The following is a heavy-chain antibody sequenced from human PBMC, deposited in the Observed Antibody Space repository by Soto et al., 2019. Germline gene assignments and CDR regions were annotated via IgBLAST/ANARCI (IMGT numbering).Heavy chain of an antibody. Sequence: GESLNISCKGSGYSFTSYWIGWVRQMPGKGLEWMGIIYPGDSDTRYSPSFQGQVTISADKSISTASLQWSRLKASDTAMDYCARSRTSGYYYYGMDVWGQGNTVNGSS. CDR1: GYSFTSYW. D-gene: IGHD2-2*01. J-gene: IGHJ6*02. CDR2: IYPGDSDT. V-gene: IGHV5-51*01. CDR3: ARSRTSGYYYYGMDV.